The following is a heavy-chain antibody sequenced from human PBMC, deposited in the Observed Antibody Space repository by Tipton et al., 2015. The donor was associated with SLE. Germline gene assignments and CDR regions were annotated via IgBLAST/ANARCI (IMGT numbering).Heavy chain of an antibody. D-gene: IGHD1-7*01. Sequence: TLSLTCTVSGGSISSSSYYWGWIRQPPGKGLEWIGSIYYSGSTYYNPSLKSRVTMSVDTSKNQFSLKLSSVTAADTAVYYCARQMGGSARNYYFDYWGQGTLVTVSS. J-gene: IGHJ4*02. CDR2: IYYSGST. V-gene: IGHV4-39*01. CDR1: GGSISSSSYY. CDR3: ARQMGGSARNYYFDY.